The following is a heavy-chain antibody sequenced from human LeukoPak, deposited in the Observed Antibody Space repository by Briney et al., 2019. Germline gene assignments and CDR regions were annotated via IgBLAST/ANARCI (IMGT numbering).Heavy chain of an antibody. CDR2: ISGSGGNT. Sequence: GGSLRLSCTASGFAFDEHGMSWVRQVPGKGLEWVSAISGSGGNTYYADSVKGRFTISRDNSKNTLYLQMNSLRAEDTAVYYCAKGGSGWLYYFDYWGQGTLVTVSS. V-gene: IGHV3-23*01. J-gene: IGHJ4*02. CDR1: GFAFDEHG. D-gene: IGHD6-19*01. CDR3: AKGGSGWLYYFDY.